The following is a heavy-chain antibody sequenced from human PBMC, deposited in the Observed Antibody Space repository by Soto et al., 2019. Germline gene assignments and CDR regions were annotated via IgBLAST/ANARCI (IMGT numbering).Heavy chain of an antibody. J-gene: IGHJ4*02. CDR3: ARDHWDYDSSAYQLQF. CDR2: FLPLFGTT. CDR1: GVTFNNSA. D-gene: IGHD3-22*01. Sequence: QEQLVQSGAEVKKPGSSVKVSCKASGVTFNNSAFSWVRQAPGQGLEWMGGFLPLFGTTNHAQKFQGRLSITADKSTSTAYMHLSSLRSEDTAIYYCARDHWDYDSSAYQLQFWGQGTLVTVSS. V-gene: IGHV1-69*06.